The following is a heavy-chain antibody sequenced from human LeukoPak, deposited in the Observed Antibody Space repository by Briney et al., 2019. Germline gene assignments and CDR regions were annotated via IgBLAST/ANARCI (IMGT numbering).Heavy chain of an antibody. J-gene: IGHJ6*02. D-gene: IGHD5-24*01. CDR1: GFTFSSYW. CDR3: ARLQKYVSDYYYGMDV. V-gene: IGHV3-7*02. Sequence: GGSLRLSCAASGFTFSSYWMTWVRQAPGKGLEWVANIKPDGSVRSYVDSVKGRFTISRDNKNNSLYLQVNTITDDDPVVYYCARLQKYVSDYYYGMDVWGQGTTVTVSS. CDR2: IKPDGSVR.